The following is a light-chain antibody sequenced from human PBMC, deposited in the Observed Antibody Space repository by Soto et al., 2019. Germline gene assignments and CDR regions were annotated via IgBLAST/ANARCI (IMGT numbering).Light chain of an antibody. J-gene: IGLJ1*01. CDR1: SSNVGGYNY. V-gene: IGLV2-8*01. CDR2: EVN. Sequence: QSALTQPPSASGSPGQSVAISCTGTSSNVGGYNYVSWHQQHPGKAPKLLIYEVNKRPSGVPDRFSGSKSGNTASLTVSGLQADDEADYYCSSYGGSNVFGTGTKVTVL. CDR3: SSYGGSNV.